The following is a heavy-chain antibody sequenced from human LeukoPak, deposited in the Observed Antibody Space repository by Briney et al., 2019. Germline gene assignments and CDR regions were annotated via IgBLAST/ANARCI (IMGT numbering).Heavy chain of an antibody. CDR2: IYSSGST. CDR3: ARHRDSASFFDY. Sequence: PSETLSLTCTVSGGSISSGYWSWIRQPPGKGLEWIGYIYSSGSTNYNPSLKGRVTISVDTSKNQFSLKLSSVTAADTAVYYCARHRDSASFFDYWGQGTLVTVSS. V-gene: IGHV4-59*08. D-gene: IGHD5-24*01. CDR1: GGSISSGY. J-gene: IGHJ4*02.